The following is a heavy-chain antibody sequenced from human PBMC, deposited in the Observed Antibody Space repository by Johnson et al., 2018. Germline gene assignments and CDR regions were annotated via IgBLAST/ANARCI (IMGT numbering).Heavy chain of an antibody. J-gene: IGHJ3*02. CDR2: IYSDGTT. CDR3: AKRGGSQLFGFDI. Sequence: EVQLVESGGGLVQPGGSLRLSCAASGFTVSSNYMSWVRQAPGKGLEWVSVIYSDGTTYYADSVKGRFTISRDKSKNTLYLQMNSLRAEDTAVYHCAKRGGSQLFGFDIWGQGTMVTVSS. CDR1: GFTVSSNY. V-gene: IGHV3-53*01. D-gene: IGHD5-18*01.